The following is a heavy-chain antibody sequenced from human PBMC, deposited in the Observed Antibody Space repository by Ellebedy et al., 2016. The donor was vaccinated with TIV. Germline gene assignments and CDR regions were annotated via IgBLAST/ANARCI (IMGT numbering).Heavy chain of an antibody. CDR3: ARAGGIGVVDY. Sequence: GESLKISCAASGFTFRSYWMSWVRQAPGKGLEWVANINQDGSGEYYVDSVKGRFTVSRANAKNSRYLQMNILSAEDKAVYYCARAGGIGVVDYWGQGTLVTVSS. J-gene: IGHJ4*02. CDR2: INQDGSGE. V-gene: IGHV3-7*01. D-gene: IGHD3-3*01. CDR1: GFTFRSYW.